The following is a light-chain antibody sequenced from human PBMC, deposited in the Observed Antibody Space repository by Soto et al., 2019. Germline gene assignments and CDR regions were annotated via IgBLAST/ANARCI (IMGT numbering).Light chain of an antibody. CDR3: KQYNSYWT. Sequence: IPWTQSPSTRSASLGDTVTMTCRASQSISRWLSWYQQKAGKAPKLLIYDASTLQTGVASRFSGSMSGTEFTLTITGLQPDDSATYYCKQYNSYWTFGPGTKVDIK. CDR2: DAS. CDR1: QSISRW. V-gene: IGKV1-5*01. J-gene: IGKJ1*01.